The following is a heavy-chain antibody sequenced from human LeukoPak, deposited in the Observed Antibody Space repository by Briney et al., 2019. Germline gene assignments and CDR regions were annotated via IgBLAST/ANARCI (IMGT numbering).Heavy chain of an antibody. CDR1: GGSISSYY. J-gene: IGHJ4*02. V-gene: IGHV4-59*12. Sequence: SETLSLTCTVSGGSISSYYWSWIRQPPGKGLEWIGYIYYSGSTNYNPSLKSRVTISVDTSKNQFSLKLSSVTAADTAVYYCARERMVRGVRYPIDYWGQGTLVTVSS. CDR2: IYYSGST. D-gene: IGHD3-10*01. CDR3: ARERMVRGVRYPIDY.